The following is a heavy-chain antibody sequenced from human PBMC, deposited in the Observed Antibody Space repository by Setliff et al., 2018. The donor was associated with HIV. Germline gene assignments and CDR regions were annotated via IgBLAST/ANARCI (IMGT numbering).Heavy chain of an antibody. V-gene: IGHV1-46*01. Sequence: ASVKVSCKPSGYSFTNLYMHWVRQAPGQGLEWMGVINPTGGSTRNTQKLQGRVTMTTDTSTSTAYMELRSLRSDDTAVYYCARVAWYYSFWSGLGDAFDIWGQGTMVTVS. CDR1: GYSFTNLY. CDR3: ARVAWYYSFWSGLGDAFDI. CDR2: INPTGGST. D-gene: IGHD3-3*01. J-gene: IGHJ3*02.